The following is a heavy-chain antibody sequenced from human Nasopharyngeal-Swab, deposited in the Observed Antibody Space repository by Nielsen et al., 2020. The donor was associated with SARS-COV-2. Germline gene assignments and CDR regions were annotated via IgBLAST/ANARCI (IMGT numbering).Heavy chain of an antibody. CDR1: GFTFSNYS. D-gene: IGHD3-9*01. J-gene: IGHJ5*02. CDR3: ARWDSLTAPP. V-gene: IGHV3-21*01. Sequence: GGSLRLSCAASGFTFSNYSMNWVRQAPGKGLEWVSSISSGSGYIFYADSVKGRFTVSRDNAKNSLFLQMNSLRADDTAVYYCARWDSLTAPPWGQGTLVTVSS. CDR2: ISSGSGYI.